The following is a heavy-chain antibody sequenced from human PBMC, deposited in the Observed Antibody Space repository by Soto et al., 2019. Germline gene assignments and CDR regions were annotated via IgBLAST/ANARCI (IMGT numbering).Heavy chain of an antibody. J-gene: IGHJ5*02. Sequence: ASVKVSCKASGGTFSSYAISWVRQAPGQGLEWMGGIIPIFDTANYAQKFQGRVTITADESTSTAYMEPSSLRSEDTAVYYCARGPGYYYDSSGYSWFDPWGQGTLVTVSS. CDR3: ARGPGYYYDSSGYSWFDP. D-gene: IGHD3-22*01. CDR1: GGTFSSYA. V-gene: IGHV1-69*13. CDR2: IIPIFDTA.